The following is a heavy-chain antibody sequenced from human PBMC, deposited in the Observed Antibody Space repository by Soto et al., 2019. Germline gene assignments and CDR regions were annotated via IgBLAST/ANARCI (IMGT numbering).Heavy chain of an antibody. CDR3: ARAEIYSSSWSFPPYYYYYHMDV. V-gene: IGHV3-7*01. J-gene: IGHJ6*03. CDR1: GFTFSSYW. D-gene: IGHD6-13*01. Sequence: EVQLVESGGGLVQPGGSLRLSCAASGFTFSSYWMSWVRQAPGKGLEWVANIKQDGSEKYYVDSVKGRFTISRDNAKNSLYLQMNSLRAEDTAVYYCARAEIYSSSWSFPPYYYYYHMDVWGKGTTVTVSS. CDR2: IKQDGSEK.